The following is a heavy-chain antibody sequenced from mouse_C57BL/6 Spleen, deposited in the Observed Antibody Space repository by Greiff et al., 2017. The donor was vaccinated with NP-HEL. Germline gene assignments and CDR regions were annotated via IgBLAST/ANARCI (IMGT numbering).Heavy chain of an antibody. J-gene: IGHJ2*01. D-gene: IGHD2-5*01. CDR1: GYAFSSYW. CDR3: ANAYCSNPYYFDY. CDR2: IYPGDGDT. Sequence: VQLQESGAELVKPGASVKISCKASGYAFSSYWMNWVKQRPGKGLEWIGQIYPGDGDTNYNGKFKGKATLTADKSSSTAYMQLSRLTSEDSAVYFCANAYCSNPYYFDYWGQGTTLTVSS. V-gene: IGHV1-80*01.